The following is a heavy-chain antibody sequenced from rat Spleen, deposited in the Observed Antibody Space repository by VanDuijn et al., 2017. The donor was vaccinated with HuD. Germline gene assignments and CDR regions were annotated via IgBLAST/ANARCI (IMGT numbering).Heavy chain of an antibody. CDR3: ARDFGGYGGYVMDA. J-gene: IGHJ4*01. Sequence: QVQLEESGPGLVQPSQTLSLTCTVSGFSLTSHHVHWVRQPPGKGLEWVGIMWRDGTISYNSTLESRPSSSRDTSKSQVFLRMSSLQTEDTATYYCARDFGGYGGYVMDAWGQGTSVTVSS. V-gene: IGHV2-32*01. D-gene: IGHD1-12*03. CDR1: GFSLTSHH. CDR2: MWRDGTI.